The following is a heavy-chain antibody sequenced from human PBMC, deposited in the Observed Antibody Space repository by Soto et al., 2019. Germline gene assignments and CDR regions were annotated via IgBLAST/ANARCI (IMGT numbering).Heavy chain of an antibody. CDR1: VASISSGGYY. J-gene: IGHJ3*02. D-gene: IGHD3-10*01. V-gene: IGHV4-31*03. CDR2: IYYSGST. Sequence: PSETLSLTCTVSVASISSGGYYWSWIRQHPGEGLEWIGYIYYSGSTSYNPSLKSRVTISVDTSKNQFSLKLSSVTAADTAVYYCARVWGGAFDIWGQGTMVTVSS. CDR3: ARVWGGAFDI.